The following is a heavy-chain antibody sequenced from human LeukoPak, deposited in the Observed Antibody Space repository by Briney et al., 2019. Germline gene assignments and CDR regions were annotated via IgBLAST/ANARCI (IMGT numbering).Heavy chain of an antibody. CDR3: ARRHIVVVTANAFDI. J-gene: IGHJ3*02. D-gene: IGHD2-21*02. CDR2: ISSSSSYI. Sequence: GGSLRLSCAASGFTFSSYSMNWVRQAPGKGLEWVSSISSSSSYIYYADSVKGRFTISRDNAKNSLYLQMNSLRAEDTAVYYCARRHIVVVTANAFDIWGQGTMVTVSS. CDR1: GFTFSSYS. V-gene: IGHV3-21*01.